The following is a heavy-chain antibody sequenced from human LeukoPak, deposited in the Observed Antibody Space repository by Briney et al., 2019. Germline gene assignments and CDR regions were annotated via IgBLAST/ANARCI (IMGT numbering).Heavy chain of an antibody. J-gene: IGHJ4*02. D-gene: IGHD6-6*01. CDR2: IYYSGST. CDR3: ARRGRQLVFDY. Sequence: PSETLSLTCTVSGGSISSSSYYWGWIRQPPGKGLEWIGSIYYSGSTYYNPSLKSRVTISVDTSKNQFSLKLSSVTAADTAVYYCARRGRQLVFDYWGQGTLVTVSS. CDR1: GGSISSSSYY. V-gene: IGHV4-39*07.